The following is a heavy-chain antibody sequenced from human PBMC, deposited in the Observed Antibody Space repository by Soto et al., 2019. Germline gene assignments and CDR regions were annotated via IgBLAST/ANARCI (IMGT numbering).Heavy chain of an antibody. CDR1: GYTFTSYY. Sequence: ASVKVSCKASGYTFTSYYMHWVRQAPGQGLEWMGIINPSGGSTSYAQKFQGRVTMTRDTSTSTVYMELSSLRSEDTAVYYCARVAVPPSYCSGGSCYSGWFDPWGQGTLVTVSS. CDR2: INPSGGST. J-gene: IGHJ5*02. V-gene: IGHV1-46*01. CDR3: ARVAVPPSYCSGGSCYSGWFDP. D-gene: IGHD2-15*01.